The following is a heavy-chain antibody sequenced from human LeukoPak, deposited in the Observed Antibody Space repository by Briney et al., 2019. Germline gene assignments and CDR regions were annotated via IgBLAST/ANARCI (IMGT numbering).Heavy chain of an antibody. Sequence: GESLKISCKGSGYSFTSSWIGWVRQMPGKGLEWMGIIYPGDSYTNYSPSFQGHVTISADKSISTAYLQWSSLKASDTAMYYCAKDAWSDSSGYSLGDLTDYWGQGTVVTVSS. V-gene: IGHV5-51*01. CDR3: AKDAWSDSSGYSLGDLTDY. J-gene: IGHJ4*02. CDR2: IYPGDSYT. D-gene: IGHD3-22*01. CDR1: GYSFTSSW.